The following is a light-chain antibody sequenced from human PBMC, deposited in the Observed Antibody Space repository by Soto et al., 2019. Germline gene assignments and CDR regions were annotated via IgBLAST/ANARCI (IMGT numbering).Light chain of an antibody. J-gene: IGKJ1*01. CDR3: LQYYNFSWT. CDR2: AAP. CDR1: QDISNT. V-gene: IGKV1-6*01. Sequence: AIQMTQSPSSLSASVGDRVTISCRASQDISNTLAWYQQKPGEAPKLLIFAAPNLQSGVPSRFSGSGSVTDFTLAITGLQPEDFATYYCLQYYNFSWTFGQGTKVDI.